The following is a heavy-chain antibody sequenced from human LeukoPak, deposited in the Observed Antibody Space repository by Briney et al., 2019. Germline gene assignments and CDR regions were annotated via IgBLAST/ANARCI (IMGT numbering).Heavy chain of an antibody. V-gene: IGHV3-74*01. CDR3: AKDHYWSIDY. CDR1: GFDFSSNW. Sequence: GGSLRLSCAASGFDFSSNWMHWVRHAPRQGLVWVSRIKGDGISTNYADSVKGRFTISRDIAKNTLYLQMNSLRAEDTGVYYCAKDHYWSIDYWGRGTQVTVSS. D-gene: IGHD3-3*01. J-gene: IGHJ4*02. CDR2: IKGDGIST.